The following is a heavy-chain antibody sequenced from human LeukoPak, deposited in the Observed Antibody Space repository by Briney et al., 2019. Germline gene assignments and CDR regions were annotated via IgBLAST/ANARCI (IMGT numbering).Heavy chain of an antibody. V-gene: IGHV3-30*02. CDR3: AKEGDRGFVVADYFDY. J-gene: IGHJ4*02. CDR2: IRYDGSNK. Sequence: GGSLRLSCAPSGFTFSSHGRHWVRQAPGKGLEWVAFIRYDGSNKYHADSVKGRFTISRDNSKNTLYLQMNSLRAEDTAVYYCAKEGDRGFVVADYFDYWGQGTLVTVSS. CDR1: GFTFSSHG. D-gene: IGHD2-15*01.